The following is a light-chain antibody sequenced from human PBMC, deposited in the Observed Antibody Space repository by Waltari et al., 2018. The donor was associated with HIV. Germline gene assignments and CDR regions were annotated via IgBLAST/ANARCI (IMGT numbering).Light chain of an antibody. Sequence: NVLTQSPGTLSLSPGETVALSCRASQSVVNNYFAWYQQRPGQSPKLIIYDASKRATGIPDRFSGSGSGTHFSLTINRLDPEDFAVYFCQQYGGSPPITFGQGTRLEIK. CDR1: QSVVNNY. CDR3: QQYGGSPPIT. J-gene: IGKJ5*01. CDR2: DAS. V-gene: IGKV3-20*01.